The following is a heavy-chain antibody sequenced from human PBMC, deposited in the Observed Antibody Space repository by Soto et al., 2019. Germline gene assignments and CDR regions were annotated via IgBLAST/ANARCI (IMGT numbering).Heavy chain of an antibody. CDR1: GASISTDNW. CDR3: ASGYAFDI. Sequence: QGQLQESGPGLVNPSGTLSLTCAVSGASISTDNWWSWVRQPPGKGLEWIGEIHHSGATNYNTSHQRRVTTSVDKYKNQFSLNLISVTTADTAMYYCASGYAFDIWGQGTMVTVSS. V-gene: IGHV4-4*02. D-gene: IGHD3-10*01. CDR2: IHHSGAT. J-gene: IGHJ3*02.